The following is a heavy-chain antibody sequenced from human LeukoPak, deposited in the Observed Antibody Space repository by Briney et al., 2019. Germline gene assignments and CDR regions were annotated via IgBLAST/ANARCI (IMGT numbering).Heavy chain of an antibody. CDR2: ISGDGTAR. J-gene: IGHJ5*02. CDR3: VRGRGPYGWFDP. D-gene: IGHD3-10*01. V-gene: IGHV3-74*01. CDR1: GFTSSSYW. Sequence: GGSLRLSCAASGFTSSSYWMHWVRQVPGKGLVWVSRISGDGTARNYADSVKGRFTISRDDAKNTVDLQMNSLRGEDTAVYYCVRGRGPYGWFDPWGQGTLVTVSS.